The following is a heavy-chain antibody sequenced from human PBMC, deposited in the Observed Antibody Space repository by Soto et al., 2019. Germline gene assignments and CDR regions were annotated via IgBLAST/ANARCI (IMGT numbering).Heavy chain of an antibody. D-gene: IGHD4-17*01. CDR3: ARGTTAVNAFDI. Sequence: QVQLQESGPGLVKPSETLSLTCTVSGGSVSSGSYYWSWIRQPPGKGLEWIGYIYYSGRTNYNPSLKSRVTISVDTSKNQVSLKLSSVTAADTAVYYCARGTTAVNAFDIWGQGTMVTVSS. CDR2: IYYSGRT. J-gene: IGHJ3*02. V-gene: IGHV4-61*01. CDR1: GGSVSSGSYY.